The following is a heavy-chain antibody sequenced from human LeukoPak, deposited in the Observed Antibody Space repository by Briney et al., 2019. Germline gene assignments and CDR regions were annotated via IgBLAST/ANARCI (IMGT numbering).Heavy chain of an antibody. Sequence: GGSLTLSCAASGFTFSSYWMHWVRQAPAKGLVEVSRINTDGSSTSYADSLKGRFTISRDNAKNTLYLEMNSRRAEGTAVYYCARDTVTNNWFDPWGQGTLVTVSS. V-gene: IGHV3-74*01. D-gene: IGHD4-11*01. CDR1: GFTFSSYW. CDR2: INTDGSST. J-gene: IGHJ5*02. CDR3: ARDTVTNNWFDP.